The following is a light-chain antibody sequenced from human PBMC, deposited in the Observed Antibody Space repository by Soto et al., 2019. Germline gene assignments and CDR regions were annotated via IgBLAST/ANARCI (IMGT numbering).Light chain of an antibody. CDR2: DAS. V-gene: IGKV1-13*02. CDR3: QQFQAYPLT. J-gene: IGKJ4*01. Sequence: QLTQSPSSLSASVGDRVTIPCRASQDISTSLAWYQQKPGKPPKLLIYDASTLESGVPSRFSGRGSGTDFTLTISSLQPGDFATYFCQQFQAYPLTFGGGTRVDIK. CDR1: QDISTS.